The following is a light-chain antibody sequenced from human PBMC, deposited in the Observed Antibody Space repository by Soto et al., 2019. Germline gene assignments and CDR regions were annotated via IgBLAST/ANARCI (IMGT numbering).Light chain of an antibody. J-gene: IGKJ4*01. CDR2: RTF. V-gene: IGKV3-20*01. CDR1: QSISSSY. Sequence: EIVLTQSPGTLSLSQGERATLSCRASQSISSSYLAWDQQKPGQPPRLLLYRTFSRATGIPDRFSGSGSGTDFTLTISRLEPEDFAVYFCQQFSSSPLTFGGGTKVEI. CDR3: QQFSSSPLT.